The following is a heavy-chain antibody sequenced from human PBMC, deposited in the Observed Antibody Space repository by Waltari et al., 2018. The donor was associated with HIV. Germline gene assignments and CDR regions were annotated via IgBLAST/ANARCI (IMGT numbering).Heavy chain of an antibody. J-gene: IGHJ6*02. CDR3: ARDWDVTTACMDV. Sequence: QVKLQESGPGLVKPSETLSLTCVVSGASMRSSSYFWGWIRQAPGKGLEWIGSMFYTGSSYYNPSLKHRVNISIDTLNNQFSLKMTSVTAADTAVYYCARDWDVTTACMDVWGQGTTVTVSS. D-gene: IGHD1-26*01. V-gene: IGHV4-39*07. CDR1: GASMRSSSYF. CDR2: MFYTGSS.